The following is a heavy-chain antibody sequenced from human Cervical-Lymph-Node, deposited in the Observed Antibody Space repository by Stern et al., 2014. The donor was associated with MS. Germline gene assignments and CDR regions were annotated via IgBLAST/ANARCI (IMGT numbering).Heavy chain of an antibody. CDR1: GDTFSSHA. CDR3: ARDRNYYDSSGYYDPSRLSIDL. Sequence: QVQLGQSGAEVKKPGSSVKVSCTASGDTFSSHAIGWVRQAPGQGLEWMGGIIPAFGTTEYIDKFKDRVTLSADEATSTAYMELSSLRSEDTAIYYCARDRNYYDSSGYYDPSRLSIDLWGQGTLVTVSS. J-gene: IGHJ2*01. CDR2: IIPAFGTT. D-gene: IGHD3-22*01. V-gene: IGHV1-69*01.